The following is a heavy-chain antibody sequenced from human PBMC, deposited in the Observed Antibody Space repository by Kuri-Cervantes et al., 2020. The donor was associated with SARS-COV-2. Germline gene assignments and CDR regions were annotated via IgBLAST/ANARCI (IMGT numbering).Heavy chain of an antibody. Sequence: GESLKISCAASGFTFDAYAMHWVRQAPGKGLEWVSLISWDGGSTYYADSVKGRFTISRDNAKNSLYLQMNSLRAEDTAVYYCARDSPLVGATWNYFDYWGQGTLVTVSS. CDR1: GFTFDAYA. J-gene: IGHJ4*02. V-gene: IGHV3-43D*03. D-gene: IGHD1-26*01. CDR2: ISWDGGST. CDR3: ARDSPLVGATWNYFDY.